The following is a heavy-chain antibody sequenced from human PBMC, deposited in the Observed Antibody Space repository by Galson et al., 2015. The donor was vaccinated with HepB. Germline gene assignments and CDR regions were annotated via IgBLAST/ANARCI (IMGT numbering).Heavy chain of an antibody. V-gene: IGHV3-43*01. Sequence: LRLSCAASGFNFDFYSMHWVRQAPGKGLEWVSLINRHGRTLYGDSVRGRFTISRDNSKNSLYLQMDSLRIEDSAFYFCAKEHNTGWPSLDHWGQGTLVTVSS. CDR1: GFNFDFYS. D-gene: IGHD6-19*01. J-gene: IGHJ4*02. CDR3: AKEHNTGWPSLDH. CDR2: INRHGRT.